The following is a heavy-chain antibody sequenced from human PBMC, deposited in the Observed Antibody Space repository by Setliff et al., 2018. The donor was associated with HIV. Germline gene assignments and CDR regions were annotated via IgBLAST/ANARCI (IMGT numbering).Heavy chain of an antibody. CDR2: IKPNDGAS. CDR3: ARETQTGSGSYLV. V-gene: IGHV1-46*01. D-gene: IGHD3-10*01. CDR1: GFTLTFYY. Sequence: ASVKVSCKASGFTLTFYYMHWVRQAPGQGLEWMGMIKPNDGASTHAQNFQGRVTMTRDTSTSTVYMELSSLRPEDTAVYYCARETQTGSGSYLVWGQGALVTVSS. J-gene: IGHJ4*02.